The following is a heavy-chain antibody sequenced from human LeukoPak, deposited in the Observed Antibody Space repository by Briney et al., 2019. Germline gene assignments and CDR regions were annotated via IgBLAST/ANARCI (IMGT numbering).Heavy chain of an antibody. CDR2: IYYSGTT. D-gene: IGHD2-21*02. CDR3: ARHPQRSLGVTTSGPYYYGMDV. Sequence: SETLSLTCTVSGGSISSGSYSWGWIRQPPGEGLEWIGNIYYSGTTYYNPSLKSRATMSVDTSKNQFSLKLSSVTAADTAVYYCARHPQRSLGVTTSGPYYYGMDVWGQGTTVTVSS. CDR1: GGSISSGSYS. V-gene: IGHV4-39*01. J-gene: IGHJ6*02.